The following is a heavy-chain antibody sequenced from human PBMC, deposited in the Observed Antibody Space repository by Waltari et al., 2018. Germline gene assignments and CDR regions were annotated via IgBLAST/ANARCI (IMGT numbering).Heavy chain of an antibody. Sequence: QVQLQESGPGLVKPSQTLSLTCTVSGGSISIGSYYWHWIRQPAGKGLEWIGRIYTSGSTNYNPSLKSRVTISVDTSKNQFSLKLSSVTAADTAVYYCARVGCGGDCYDYWGQGTLVTVSS. CDR2: IYTSGST. CDR1: GGSISIGSYY. J-gene: IGHJ4*02. CDR3: ARVGCGGDCYDY. V-gene: IGHV4-61*02. D-gene: IGHD2-21*01.